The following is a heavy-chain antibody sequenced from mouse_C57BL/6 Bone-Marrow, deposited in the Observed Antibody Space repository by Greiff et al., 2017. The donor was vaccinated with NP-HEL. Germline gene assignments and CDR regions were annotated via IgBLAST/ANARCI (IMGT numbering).Heavy chain of an antibody. CDR3: ASSTTVVAGWDY. CDR1: GYTFTSYG. D-gene: IGHD1-1*01. V-gene: IGHV1-81*01. Sequence: QVQLQQSGAELARPGASVKLSCKASGYTFTSYGISWVKQRTGQGLEWIGEIYPRSGNTYYNEKFKGKATLPADKSSSTAYMELRSLTSEDSAVYFCASSTTVVAGWDYWGQGTTLTVSS. CDR2: IYPRSGNT. J-gene: IGHJ2*01.